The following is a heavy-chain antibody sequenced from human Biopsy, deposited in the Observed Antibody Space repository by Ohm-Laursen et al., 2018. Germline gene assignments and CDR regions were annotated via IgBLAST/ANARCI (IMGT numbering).Heavy chain of an antibody. V-gene: IGHV5-51*01. J-gene: IGHJ5*01. CDR2: IYPEDPDT. CDR1: RDSFINYW. CDR3: VRPESPRHCSGGYCATGWFDS. D-gene: IGHD2-15*01. Sequence: GESLKISCKGSRDSFINYWIGWVRQMPGKGLEYMGIIYPEDPDTRYSPSFQGQVIISVDMSISTAYLQWSSLKASDSGMYYCVRPESPRHCSGGYCATGWFDSWGQGTLVTVSS.